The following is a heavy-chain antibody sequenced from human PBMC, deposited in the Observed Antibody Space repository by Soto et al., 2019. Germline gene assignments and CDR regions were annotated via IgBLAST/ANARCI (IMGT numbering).Heavy chain of an antibody. D-gene: IGHD2-2*02. CDR3: ATLGYCSSTSCYNGYGMDV. Sequence: GASLKISCKRSGYSFTSYWIGLVRQMPGKGLDWMVIIYPGDSDTRYSPSFQGQVTISADKSISTAYLQWSSLKASDTALYYCATLGYCSSTSCYNGYGMDVWGQGTTVTVSS. CDR2: IYPGDSDT. J-gene: IGHJ6*02. CDR1: GYSFTSYW. V-gene: IGHV5-51*01.